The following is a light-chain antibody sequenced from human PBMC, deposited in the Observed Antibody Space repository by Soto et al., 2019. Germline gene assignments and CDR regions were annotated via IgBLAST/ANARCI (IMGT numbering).Light chain of an antibody. J-gene: IGLJ1*01. V-gene: IGLV1-40*01. Sequence: QSALTQPPSVSGAPGQRVTISCTGSSSNIGADYDVHWYQQLPGTAPKLLIYRNTNRPSGVPDRFSGSKSGTSASLAITGLQAEDEADYYCQSCDSSLSGSGVFGTGTKVTVL. CDR1: SSNIGADYD. CDR2: RNT. CDR3: QSCDSSLSGSGV.